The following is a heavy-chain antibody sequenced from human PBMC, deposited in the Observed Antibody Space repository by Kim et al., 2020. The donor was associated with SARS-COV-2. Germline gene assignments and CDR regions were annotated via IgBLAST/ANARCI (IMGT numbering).Heavy chain of an antibody. D-gene: IGHD2-2*01. CDR2: ISAYNGNT. J-gene: IGHJ5*02. CDR1: GYTFTSYG. Sequence: ASVKVSCKASGYTFTSYGISWVRQAPGQGLEWMGWISAYNGNTNYAQKLQGRVTMTTDTSTSTAYMELRSLRSDDTAVYYCASGDCSSTSCPFDPWGQGTLVTVSS. CDR3: ASGDCSSTSCPFDP. V-gene: IGHV1-18*04.